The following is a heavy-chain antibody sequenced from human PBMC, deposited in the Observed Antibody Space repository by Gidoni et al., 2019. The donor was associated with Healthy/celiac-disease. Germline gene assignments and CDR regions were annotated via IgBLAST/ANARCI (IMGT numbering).Heavy chain of an antibody. CDR1: GGSFSGYY. J-gene: IGHJ6*02. CDR3: ARVNHSRGYGMDV. V-gene: IGHV4-34*01. CDR2: INHSGST. Sequence: QVQLQQWGAGLLKPSEPLSLTCAVYGGSFSGYYWSWIRQPPGKGLGWIGEINHSGSTNYNPSLKSRVTISVDTSKNQFSLKLSSVTAADTAVYYCARVNHSRGYGMDVWGQGTTVTVSS. D-gene: IGHD3-10*01.